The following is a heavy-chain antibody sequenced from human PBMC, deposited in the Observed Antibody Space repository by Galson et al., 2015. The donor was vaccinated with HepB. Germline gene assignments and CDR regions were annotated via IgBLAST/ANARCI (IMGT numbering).Heavy chain of an antibody. CDR3: ARGLPAIRWYPWGYGMDV. J-gene: IGHJ6*02. CDR2: IYHSGST. D-gene: IGHD4-23*01. CDR1: GGSISSSNW. V-gene: IGHV4-4*02. Sequence: SETLSLTCAVSGGSISSSNWWSWVRQPPGKGLEWIGEIYHSGSTNYNPSLKSRVTISVDKSKNQFSLKLSSVTAADTAVYYCARGLPAIRWYPWGYGMDVWGQGTTVTVSS.